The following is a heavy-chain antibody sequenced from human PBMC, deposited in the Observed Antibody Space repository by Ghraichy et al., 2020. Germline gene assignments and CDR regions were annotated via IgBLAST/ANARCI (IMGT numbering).Heavy chain of an antibody. CDR3: ARSPDYYDSSGYYYYFDY. CDR1: GFTFSSYS. CDR2: ISSSSSYI. J-gene: IGHJ4*02. D-gene: IGHD3-22*01. V-gene: IGHV3-21*01. Sequence: GGSLRLSCAASGFTFSSYSMNWVRQAPGKGLEWVSSISSSSSYIYYADSVKGRFTISRDNAKNSLYLQMNSLRAEDTAVYYCARSPDYYDSSGYYYYFDYWGQGTLVTVSS.